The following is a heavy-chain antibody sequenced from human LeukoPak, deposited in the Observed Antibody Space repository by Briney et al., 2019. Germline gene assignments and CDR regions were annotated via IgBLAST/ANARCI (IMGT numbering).Heavy chain of an antibody. Sequence: GASVNVSCKASGYTFTNYDINWVRQAPGQGLEWMAWISSYSGNTDYAQKFQGRVTMTTDTSTSTVYMELRSLTSDDTAVYYCARDGGGGNSFWGQGILVTVSS. V-gene: IGHV1-18*01. D-gene: IGHD4-23*01. CDR2: ISSYSGNT. CDR3: ARDGGGGNSF. CDR1: GYTFTNYD. J-gene: IGHJ4*02.